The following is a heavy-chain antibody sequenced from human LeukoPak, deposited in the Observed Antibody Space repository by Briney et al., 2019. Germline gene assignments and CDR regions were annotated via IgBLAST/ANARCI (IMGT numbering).Heavy chain of an antibody. V-gene: IGHV3-33*01. CDR2: IWYDGSSK. Sequence: GGSLRLSCAASGFTFSGSGMHWVRQAPGKGLEWVAVIWYDGSSKYYEDPVKGRFTISRDNSKNTLYLQMNSLRVEDTAVYYCAREVTAGGNCFDPWGQGTLVTVSS. J-gene: IGHJ5*02. D-gene: IGHD3-16*01. CDR3: AREVTAGGNCFDP. CDR1: GFTFSGSG.